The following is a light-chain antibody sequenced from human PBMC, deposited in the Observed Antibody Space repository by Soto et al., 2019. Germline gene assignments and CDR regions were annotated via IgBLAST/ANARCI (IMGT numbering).Light chain of an antibody. CDR3: AALDDSLSGHVV. CDR2: RNN. V-gene: IGLV1-47*01. Sequence: QSVLTQPPSASGTPGQRVTISCSGSSSNIGSNYVYWYQQLPGTAPILLIYRNNQRPSGVPDRFSGSKSGTSASLAISGLRSEDEDDYYGAALDDSLSGHVVFCGVTKVTVL. J-gene: IGLJ2*01. CDR1: SSNIGSNY.